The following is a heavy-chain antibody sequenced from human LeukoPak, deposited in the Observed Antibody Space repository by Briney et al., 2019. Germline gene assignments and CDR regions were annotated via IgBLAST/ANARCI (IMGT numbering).Heavy chain of an antibody. D-gene: IGHD3-22*01. CDR3: ASGVPNYYDRDWFDP. V-gene: IGHV3-33*01. J-gene: IGHJ5*02. CDR1: GFTFSSYG. Sequence: GGSLRLSCAASGFTFSSYGMHWVRQAPGKGLEWVAVIWYDGSNKYYADSVKGRFTISRDTSKNTLYLQMNSLRAEDTAVYYCASGVPNYYDRDWFDPWGQGTLVTASS. CDR2: IWYDGSNK.